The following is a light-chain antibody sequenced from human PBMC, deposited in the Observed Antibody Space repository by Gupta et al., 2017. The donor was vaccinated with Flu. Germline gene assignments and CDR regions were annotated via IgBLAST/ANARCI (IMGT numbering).Light chain of an antibody. CDR3: SSYTSISTFYV. Sequence: QSALTQPASVSGSPGQSITISCTGTSSDVGRSDSVSWYQQHPGKAPKLLIYDVSNRPSGVSSRFSGSKSGNTDSLTISGLQAEDETDYYCSSYTSISTFYVFGTGTKVTVL. V-gene: IGLV2-14*01. J-gene: IGLJ1*01. CDR2: DVS. CDR1: SSDVGRSDS.